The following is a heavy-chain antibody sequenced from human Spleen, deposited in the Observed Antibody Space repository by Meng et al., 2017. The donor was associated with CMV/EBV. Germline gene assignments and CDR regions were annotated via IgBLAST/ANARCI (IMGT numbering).Heavy chain of an antibody. Sequence: ASVKVSCKTSGYTFIDYYIHWVRHAPGEGLEWMAWINPKTGGTHSAQKFQGRVTMTRDTSVSTVYMELTSLKFDDTAVFYCARGGRIVGATDYWGQGTLVTVSS. CDR1: GYTFIDYY. CDR2: INPKTGGT. V-gene: IGHV1-2*02. J-gene: IGHJ4*02. D-gene: IGHD1-26*01. CDR3: ARGGRIVGATDY.